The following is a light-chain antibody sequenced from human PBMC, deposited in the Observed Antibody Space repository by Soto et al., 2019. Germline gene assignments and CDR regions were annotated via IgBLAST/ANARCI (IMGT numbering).Light chain of an antibody. V-gene: IGKV1-5*01. Sequence: DIHMTQSPYTLSASVGDRVTITCRASQSISGWLAWYQQKPGKAPKLLIYDASSLESGVPSRFSGSGSGTEFTLTISRLQPDDFATYCCQQYNSYSVNAFGQGTKVDIK. J-gene: IGKJ2*01. CDR3: QQYNSYSVNA. CDR1: QSISGW. CDR2: DAS.